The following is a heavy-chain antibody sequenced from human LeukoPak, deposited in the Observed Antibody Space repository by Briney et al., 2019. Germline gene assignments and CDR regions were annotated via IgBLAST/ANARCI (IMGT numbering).Heavy chain of an antibody. Sequence: PGGSLRLSCAASGFRFGDFSLTWVRQAPGRGLEWLSYISGGSTSETIKYADSVQGRFTISRDNAKNSLYLQMNTLRVEDTAVYFCARERFYFYHYMDAWGKGTTVTVSS. CDR1: GFRFGDFS. D-gene: IGHD2/OR15-2a*01. J-gene: IGHJ6*03. CDR2: ISGGSTSETI. CDR3: ARERFYFYHYMDA. V-gene: IGHV3-48*01.